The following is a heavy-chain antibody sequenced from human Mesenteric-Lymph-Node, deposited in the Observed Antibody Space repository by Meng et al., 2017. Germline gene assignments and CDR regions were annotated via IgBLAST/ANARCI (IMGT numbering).Heavy chain of an antibody. D-gene: IGHD5/OR15-5a*01. CDR3: ARDLPYYGMDV. V-gene: IGHV4-59*01. CDR1: GGSISSYY. Sequence: SETLSLTCTVSGGSISSYYWSWIRQPPGMGLEWIGFIYYSGSTSYNPSLESRVAISIDTSKKQFSLRLNSVTAANTAVYYCARDLPYYGMDVWGQGTTVTVSS. CDR2: IYYSGST. J-gene: IGHJ6*02.